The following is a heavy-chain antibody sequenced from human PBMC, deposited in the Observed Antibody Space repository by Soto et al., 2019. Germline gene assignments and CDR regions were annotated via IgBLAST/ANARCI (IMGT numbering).Heavy chain of an antibody. CDR3: ARDKRYYYYGMDV. J-gene: IGHJ6*02. Sequence: EVQLVESGGGLIQPGGSLRLSCAASGFTVSSNYMSWVRQAPGKGLEWVSVIYSGGSTYYADSVKGRFTISRDNSKNTLDLQMNSLRAEDTAVYYCARDKRYYYYGMDVWGQGTTVTVSS. CDR2: IYSGGST. V-gene: IGHV3-53*01. CDR1: GFTVSSNY.